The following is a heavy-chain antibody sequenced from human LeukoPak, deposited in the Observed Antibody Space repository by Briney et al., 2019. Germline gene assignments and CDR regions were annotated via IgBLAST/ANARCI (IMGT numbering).Heavy chain of an antibody. CDR2: ISGSGGST. D-gene: IGHD5-18*01. CDR1: GFTFSSYA. J-gene: IGHJ5*02. V-gene: IGHV3-23*01. CDR3: ARKIAMGVIPVWFDP. Sequence: GGSLRLSCAASGFTFSSYAMSWVRQAPGKGLEWVSAISGSGGSTYYADSVKGRFTISRDNSKNTLYLQMNSLRAEDTAVYYCARKIAMGVIPVWFDPWGQGTLVTVSS.